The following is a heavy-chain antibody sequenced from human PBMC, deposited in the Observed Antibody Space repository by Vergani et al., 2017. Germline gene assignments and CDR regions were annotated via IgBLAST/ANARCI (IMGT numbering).Heavy chain of an antibody. J-gene: IGHJ6*02. CDR1: GFTFSGSA. Sequence: EVQLVESGGGLVQPGGSLKLSCAASGFTFSGSAMHWVRQASGKGLEWVGRIRSKANSYATAYAASVKGRFTISRDDSKNTAYLQMNSLRAEDTAVYYCASHLPAYSSGWYSGMDVWGQGTTVTVSS. CDR3: ASHLPAYSSGWYSGMDV. CDR2: IRSKANSYAT. V-gene: IGHV3-73*01. D-gene: IGHD6-19*01.